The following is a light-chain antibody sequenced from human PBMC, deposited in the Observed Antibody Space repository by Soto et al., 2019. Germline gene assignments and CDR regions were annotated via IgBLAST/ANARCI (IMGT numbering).Light chain of an antibody. J-gene: IGKJ4*01. CDR2: GTS. CDR1: QDISIW. CDR3: QQSYSTLT. V-gene: IGKV1-12*01. Sequence: DIQMTQSPSSVSASVGDRVTITCRASQDISIWLAWYQQRPGKTPKLLIYGTSNLQSGVPSRFSGSGSGTDFTLTISSLQPEDFATYYCQQSYSTLTFGGGTKVDIK.